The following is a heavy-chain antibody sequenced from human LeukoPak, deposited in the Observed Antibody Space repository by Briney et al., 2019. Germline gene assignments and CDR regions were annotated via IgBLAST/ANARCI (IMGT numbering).Heavy chain of an antibody. J-gene: IGHJ4*02. CDR1: GFTFSSYG. CDR3: AKMIVVVNPWPIDY. V-gene: IGHV3-23*01. CDR2: ISGSGGST. D-gene: IGHD3-22*01. Sequence: EGSLRLSCAASGFTFSSYGMSWVRQAPGKGLEWVSAISGSGGSTYYADSVKGRFTISRDNSKHTLYLQMNSLRAEDTAVYYCAKMIVVVNPWPIDYWGQGTLVTVSS.